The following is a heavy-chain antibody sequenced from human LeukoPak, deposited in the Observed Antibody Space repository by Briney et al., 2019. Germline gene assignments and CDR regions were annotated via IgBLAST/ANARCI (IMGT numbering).Heavy chain of an antibody. J-gene: IGHJ4*02. D-gene: IGHD1-26*01. CDR1: GGTFSSYA. CDR3: ARSTDMGGGIPPKDFDY. Sequence: SVKVSCKASGGTFSSYAISWVRQAPGQGLEWMGRIIPIFGTANYAQKFQGRVTITTDESTSTAYMELSSLRSEDTAVYYCARSTDMGGGIPPKDFDYWGQGTLVIVSS. V-gene: IGHV1-69*05. CDR2: IIPIFGTA.